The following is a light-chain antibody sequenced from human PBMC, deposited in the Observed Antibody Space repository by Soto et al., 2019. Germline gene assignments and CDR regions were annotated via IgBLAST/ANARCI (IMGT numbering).Light chain of an antibody. Sequence: DIQMTQSPSSLSASVGDRVTITCRASQSISSYLNWYQQKPGKAPKLLIYDASSLESGVPSRFSGSGSGTEFTLTISSLQPEDFATYYCQQYNTYSPNTFGQGTRLEIK. CDR1: QSISSY. CDR2: DAS. J-gene: IGKJ5*01. V-gene: IGKV1-39*01. CDR3: QQYNTYSPNT.